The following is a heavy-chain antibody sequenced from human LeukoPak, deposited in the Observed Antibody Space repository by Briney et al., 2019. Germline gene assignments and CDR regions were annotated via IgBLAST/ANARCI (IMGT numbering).Heavy chain of an antibody. CDR2: IYYSGST. D-gene: IGHD2-15*01. CDR3: ATFSVVVVSPYDAFDI. Sequence: SETLSLTCTVSGGSNSSSSYYWGWIRQPPGKGLEWIGSIYYSGSTYYNPSLRGRVTISVDKSKNQFSLNLSSVTAADTAMYYCATFSVVVVSPYDAFDIWGQGTMVTVSS. J-gene: IGHJ3*02. V-gene: IGHV4-39*07. CDR1: GGSNSSSSYY.